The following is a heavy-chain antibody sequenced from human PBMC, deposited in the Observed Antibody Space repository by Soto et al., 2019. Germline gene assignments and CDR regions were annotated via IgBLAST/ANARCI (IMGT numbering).Heavy chain of an antibody. CDR1: GGSFSDYH. Sequence: SETLSLTCAVYGGSFSDYHWSWIRQPPGKGLEWIGYIYHSGSIYYNPSLKSRVTISVDRSKNQFSLKLSSVTAADTAVYYCAIVPDYSGQGTLVTVSS. CDR2: IYHSGSI. V-gene: IGHV4-34*01. J-gene: IGHJ4*02. CDR3: AIVPDY.